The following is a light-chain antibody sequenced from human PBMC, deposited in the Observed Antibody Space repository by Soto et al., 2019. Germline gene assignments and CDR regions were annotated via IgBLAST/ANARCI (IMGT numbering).Light chain of an antibody. J-gene: IGKJ1*01. Sequence: DIQMTQPPSTLSASVGDRVTITCRASQSINIWLAWYQQKPGRAPKLLIYKASTLESGVPSRFSGSGSGTEFTLTISSLQPDDFATYYCQQYNVYWTFGQGTKVDIK. V-gene: IGKV1-5*03. CDR3: QQYNVYWT. CDR2: KAS. CDR1: QSINIW.